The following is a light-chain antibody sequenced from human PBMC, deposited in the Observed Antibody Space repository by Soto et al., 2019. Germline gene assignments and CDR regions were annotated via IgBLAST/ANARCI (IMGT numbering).Light chain of an antibody. Sequence: QSVLTQPPSASTTPGHRVTISCSGSSSNIGSNTVNWYQQLPGTAPKLLIYNNNQRPSGVPDRISGSKSATSASLAISGLQSEDEADYYCAAWDDSLNGVLFGGGTKVTVL. CDR2: NNN. V-gene: IGLV1-44*01. J-gene: IGLJ2*01. CDR3: AAWDDSLNGVL. CDR1: SSNIGSNT.